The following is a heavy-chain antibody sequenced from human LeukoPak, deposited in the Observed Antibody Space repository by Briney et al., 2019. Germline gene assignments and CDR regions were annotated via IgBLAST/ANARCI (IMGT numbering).Heavy chain of an antibody. CDR3: ARVRGDSPYSFDY. CDR1: GGSISSYY. CDR2: IYYRGST. J-gene: IGHJ4*02. D-gene: IGHD2-21*02. Sequence: SETLSLTCTVSGGSISSYYWSWIRQPPGKGLEWIAYIYYRGSTNYNPSLKSRVTISVDTSKNQFSLNLRSVTAADTAVYYCARVRGDSPYSFDYWGQGTLVTVSS. V-gene: IGHV4-59*12.